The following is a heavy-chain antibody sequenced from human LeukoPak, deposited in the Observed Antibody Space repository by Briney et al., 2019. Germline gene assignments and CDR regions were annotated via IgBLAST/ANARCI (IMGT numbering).Heavy chain of an antibody. CDR1: GFTFSSYG. D-gene: IGHD5-18*01. CDR2: ISYVGSNK. Sequence: PGRSLRLSCAASGFTFSSYGMHWVRQAPGKGLEWVAVISYVGSNKYYADSVKGRFTISRDNSKNTLYLQMNSLRAEDTAVYYCAKDFTAMADYYYYGMDVWGQGTTVTVSS. V-gene: IGHV3-30*18. J-gene: IGHJ6*02. CDR3: AKDFTAMADYYYYGMDV.